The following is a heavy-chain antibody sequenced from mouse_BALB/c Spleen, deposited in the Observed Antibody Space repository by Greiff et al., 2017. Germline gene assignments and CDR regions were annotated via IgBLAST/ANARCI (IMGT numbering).Heavy chain of an antibody. CDR3: ARSRRYDGYFDD. CDR1: GYTFTSFG. D-gene: IGHD2-3*01. Sequence: EVQLVESGGGLVQPGGSRKLSCAASGYTFTSFGMRWVRQAPEKGLEWVAYISSGGSTTYYTDTVKGRFTISRDNPKNTLFLQLISLRSEDTAMYYCARSRRYDGYFDDWGQGTTLTVSA. CDR2: ISSGGSTT. V-gene: IGHV5-17*02. J-gene: IGHJ2*01.